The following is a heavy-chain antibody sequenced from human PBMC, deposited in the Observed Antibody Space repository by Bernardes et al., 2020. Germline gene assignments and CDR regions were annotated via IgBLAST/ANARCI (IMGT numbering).Heavy chain of an antibody. Sequence: GGSLRLSCAASGFTFDDYAMHWVRQAPGKGLEWVSGISWNSGSIGYADSVKGRFTISRDNAKNSLYLQMNSLRAEDTALYYCAKDPYYAYCGGDCYSGYFQHWGQGTLVTVSS. CDR2: ISWNSGSI. CDR1: GFTFDDYA. D-gene: IGHD2-21*02. J-gene: IGHJ1*01. V-gene: IGHV3-9*01. CDR3: AKDPYYAYCGGDCYSGYFQH.